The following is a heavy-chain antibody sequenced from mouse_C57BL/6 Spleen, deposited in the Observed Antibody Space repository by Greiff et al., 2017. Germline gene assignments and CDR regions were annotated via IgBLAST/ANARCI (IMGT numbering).Heavy chain of an antibody. CDR2: ISSDGSN. V-gene: IGHV3-6*01. CDR3: ARDHAYGSSYAMDY. Sequence: EVKLMESGPGLVKPSQSLSLTCSVTGYSITSGYYWNWIRQFPGNKLEWMGYISSDGSNNSNPSLKNRISIPRDTSKNQFFLKLKSVTTEDTATYYCARDHAYGSSYAMDYWGQGTSVTVSA. D-gene: IGHD1-1*01. J-gene: IGHJ4*01. CDR1: GYSITSGYY.